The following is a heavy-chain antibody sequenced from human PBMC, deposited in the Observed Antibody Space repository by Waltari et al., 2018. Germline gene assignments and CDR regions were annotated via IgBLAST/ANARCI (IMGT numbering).Heavy chain of an antibody. J-gene: IGHJ4*02. D-gene: IGHD6-13*01. Sequence: QLVQSGAEVKKPGASVKVSCKASGFTFTSSAMQWVRQARGQRLEWIGWIVVGSGNTNYAQKFQERVTITRDMSTSTAYMELSSLRSEDTAVYYCAADQLGSSSWVGLCYWGQGTLVTVSS. V-gene: IGHV1-58*02. CDR2: IVVGSGNT. CDR1: GFTFTSSA. CDR3: AADQLGSSSWVGLCY.